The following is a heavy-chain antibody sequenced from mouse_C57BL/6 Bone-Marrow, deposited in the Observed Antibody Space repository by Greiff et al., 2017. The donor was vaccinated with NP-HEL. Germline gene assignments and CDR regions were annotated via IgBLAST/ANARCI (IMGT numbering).Heavy chain of an antibody. CDR1: GYTFTSYW. J-gene: IGHJ3*01. CDR2: IDRNSGGT. CDR3: EREGIYYDYIEFAY. V-gene: IGHV1-72*01. D-gene: IGHD2-4*01. Sequence: VQLQQPGAELVKPGASVKLSCKASGYTFTSYWMHWVKQRPGRGLEWIGRIDRNSGGTKYNEKVKSKATLTVDKPSSTAYMQLSILTSEDAAVYYCEREGIYYDYIEFAYWGQGTLVTVSA.